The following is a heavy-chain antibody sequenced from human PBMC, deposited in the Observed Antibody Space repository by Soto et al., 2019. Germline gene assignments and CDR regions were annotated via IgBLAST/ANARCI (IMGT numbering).Heavy chain of an antibody. V-gene: IGHV3-7*03. Sequence: PGGSLRLSCATSGFTLSDYYISWVRQAPGKGLEWVGNIKGDGSNTHYVVSVRGRCTISRDNAENLIYLQMNNLTVAETAMYYCARDPVTADCGHGTQVTVSS. CDR2: IKGDGSNT. CDR1: GFTLSDYY. J-gene: IGHJ4*01. CDR3: ARDPVTAD.